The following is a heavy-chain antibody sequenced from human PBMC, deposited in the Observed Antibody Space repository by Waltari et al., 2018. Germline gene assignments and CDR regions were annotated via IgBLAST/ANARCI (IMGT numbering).Heavy chain of an antibody. CDR2: IRSKAYGGTT. V-gene: IGHV3-49*04. D-gene: IGHD3-22*01. CDR1: GFTFGGYA. Sequence: EVQLVESGGGLVPPGRSLRLSCTASGFTFGGYALSWGRQAPGKGLEWVGFIRSKAYGGTTEYAASVKGRFTISRDDSKSIAYLQMNSLKTEDTAVYYCTREGSGYYPYFDYWGQGTLVTVSS. CDR3: TREGSGYYPYFDY. J-gene: IGHJ4*02.